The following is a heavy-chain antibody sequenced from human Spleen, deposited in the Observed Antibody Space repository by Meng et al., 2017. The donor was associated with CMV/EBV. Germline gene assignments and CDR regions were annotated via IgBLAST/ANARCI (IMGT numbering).Heavy chain of an antibody. D-gene: IGHD1-26*01. J-gene: IGHJ6*02. CDR3: ARGGGSFLLEDV. CDR1: GYTFTGYY. Sequence: ASVKVSCKAFGYTFTGYYMHWVRQAPGQGLEWMGWINPNSGGTKYAQKFQGRVTMTRDTSISTAYMELSRLRYDDTAVYYCARGGGSFLLEDVWGQGTTVTVSS. CDR2: INPNSGGT. V-gene: IGHV1-2*02.